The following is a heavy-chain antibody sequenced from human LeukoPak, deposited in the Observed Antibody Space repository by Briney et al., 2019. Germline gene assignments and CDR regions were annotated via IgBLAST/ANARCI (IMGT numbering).Heavy chain of an antibody. J-gene: IGHJ3*02. CDR3: ARFDSSGHDAFDI. Sequence: GASVKVSCKASGYTFTGYYMHWVRQAPGQGLEWMGWINPNSGGTNYAQKFQGRVTMTRDTSISTAYMELSRLRSDDTAVYYCARFDSSGHDAFDIWGQGTMVTVSS. CDR2: INPNSGGT. CDR1: GYTFTGYY. D-gene: IGHD3-22*01. V-gene: IGHV1-2*02.